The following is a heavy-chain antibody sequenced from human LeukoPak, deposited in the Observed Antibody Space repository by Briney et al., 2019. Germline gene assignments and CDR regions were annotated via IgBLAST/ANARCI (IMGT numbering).Heavy chain of an antibody. CDR2: INQEGSQN. J-gene: IGHJ3*02. CDR3: ARDADLGATITGAFDT. Sequence: GGSLRLSCAASGFTFSSYWMSWVRRAPGKGLEWVASINQEGSQNYYVDSVKGRFTISRDNTKKSLYLQINRLRFDDTAVYYCARDADLGATITGAFDTWGQGTLVIVSS. V-gene: IGHV3-7*01. D-gene: IGHD5-24*01. CDR1: GFTFSSYW.